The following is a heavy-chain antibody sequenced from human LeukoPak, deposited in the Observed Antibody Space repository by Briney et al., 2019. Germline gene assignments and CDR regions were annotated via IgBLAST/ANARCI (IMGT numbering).Heavy chain of an antibody. CDR2: IYYSGST. J-gene: IGHJ5*02. Sequence: SETLSLTCTVSGGSISSYYWSRIRQPPGKGLEWIGYIYYSGSTNYNPSLKSRVTISVDTSKNQFSLKLSSVTAADTAVYYCARDGVVPDNWFDPWGQGTLVTVSS. CDR3: ARDGVVPDNWFDP. CDR1: GGSISSYY. D-gene: IGHD2-2*01. V-gene: IGHV4-59*01.